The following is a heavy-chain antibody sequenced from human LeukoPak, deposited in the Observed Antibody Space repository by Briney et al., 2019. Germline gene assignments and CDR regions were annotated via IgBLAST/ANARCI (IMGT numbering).Heavy chain of an antibody. Sequence: PGGSLRLSCAASGFSFSSYSMNWVRQAPGKGLEWVSSISSSSSYIYYADSVKGRFTISRDNAKNSLYLQMNSLRAEDTAVYYCARGGYYYDSWAFDIWGQGTMVTVSS. CDR3: ARGGYYYDSWAFDI. J-gene: IGHJ3*02. D-gene: IGHD3-22*01. V-gene: IGHV3-21*01. CDR2: ISSSSSYI. CDR1: GFSFSSYS.